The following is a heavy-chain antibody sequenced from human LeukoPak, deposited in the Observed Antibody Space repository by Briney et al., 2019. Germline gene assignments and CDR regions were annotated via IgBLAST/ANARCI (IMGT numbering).Heavy chain of an antibody. J-gene: IGHJ4*02. D-gene: IGHD3-10*01. CDR1: GGSISSYY. CDR3: ARGLWFGEVDY. Sequence: PSETLSLTCTVSGGSISSYYWSWIRQPPGKGLAWIGYIYYSGSTNYNPSLKSRVTISVDTSKNQFSLKLSSVTAADTAVYYCARGLWFGEVDYWGQGTLVTVSS. CDR2: IYYSGST. V-gene: IGHV4-59*01.